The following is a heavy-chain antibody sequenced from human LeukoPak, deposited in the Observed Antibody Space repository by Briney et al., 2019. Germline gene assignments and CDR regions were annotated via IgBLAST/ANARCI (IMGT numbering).Heavy chain of an antibody. J-gene: IGHJ5*02. CDR3: ARDTSSSGWDWFDP. CDR2: ISAYNGGT. V-gene: IGHV1-18*01. CDR1: GYTFTSYG. Sequence: ASVKVSCKASGYTFTSYGINWVRQAPGQGLEWMGWISAYNGGTNYAQKFQGRVTMTTDTSTSTAYMELSSLRSEDTAVYYCARDTSSSGWDWFDPWGQGTLVTVSS. D-gene: IGHD6-13*01.